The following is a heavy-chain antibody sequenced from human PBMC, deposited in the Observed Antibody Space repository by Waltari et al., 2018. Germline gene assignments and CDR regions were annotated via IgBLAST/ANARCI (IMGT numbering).Heavy chain of an antibody. Sequence: EVQLVESGGGLVKPGGSLRLSCAASGFTFSRYSMTWVRQAPGKGLEWVSSISSSSSYIYYADSVKGRFTISRDNAKNSLYLQMNSLRAEDTAVYYCARDFDSYYFDYWGQGTLVTVSS. CDR3: ARDFDSYYFDY. CDR1: GFTFSRYS. CDR2: ISSSSSYI. D-gene: IGHD3-9*01. J-gene: IGHJ4*02. V-gene: IGHV3-21*01.